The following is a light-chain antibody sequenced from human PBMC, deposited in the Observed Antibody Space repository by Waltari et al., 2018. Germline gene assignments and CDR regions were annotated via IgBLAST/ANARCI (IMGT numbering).Light chain of an antibody. CDR3: SSYTSSSTWV. V-gene: IGLV2-14*01. CDR1: SSAVGGYTY. J-gene: IGLJ3*02. CDR2: EVS. Sequence: QSALTQPASVSGSPGQSLTISCPGTSSAVGGYTYVSWYQHHPGKAPKLMIYEVSNRPSGVSNRFSGSKSGNTASLTISGLQAEDEADYYCSSYTSSSTWVFGGGTKLTVL.